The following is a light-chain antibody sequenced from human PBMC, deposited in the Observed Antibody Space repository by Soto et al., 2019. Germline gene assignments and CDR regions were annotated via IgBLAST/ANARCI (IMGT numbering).Light chain of an antibody. Sequence: EVVMTQSPATLSVSPGERATLSCRASESVSRNLAWYQQKPGQAPRLLIYDASNRATGIPARFSGSGSETEFTLTISSLQSEDFAVYYCHQYHNWPWTFGQGTKVDIK. CDR2: DAS. CDR1: ESVSRN. V-gene: IGKV3D-15*01. CDR3: HQYHNWPWT. J-gene: IGKJ1*01.